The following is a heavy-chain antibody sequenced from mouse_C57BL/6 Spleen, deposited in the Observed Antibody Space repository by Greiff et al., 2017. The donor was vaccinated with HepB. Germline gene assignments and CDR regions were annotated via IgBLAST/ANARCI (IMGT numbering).Heavy chain of an antibody. D-gene: IGHD3-3*01. V-gene: IGHV14-4*01. CDR3: TIGTWFAY. J-gene: IGHJ3*01. Sequence: EVQGVESGAELVRPGASVKLSCTASGFNIKDDYMHWVKQRPEQGLEWIGWIDPENGDTEYASKFQGKATITADTSSNTAYLQLSSLTSEDTAVYYCTIGTWFAYWGQGTLVTVSA. CDR2: IDPENGDT. CDR1: GFNIKDDY.